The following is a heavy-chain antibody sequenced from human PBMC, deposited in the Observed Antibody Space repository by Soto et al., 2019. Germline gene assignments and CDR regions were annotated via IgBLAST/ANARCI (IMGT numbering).Heavy chain of an antibody. Sequence: QVQLVQSGAEVKKPGASVKVSCKASGYTFTSYYMHWVRQAPGQGLEWMGIINPSGGSTSYAQKFQGRVTTTXVTXTXKGYMELSSLRSEDTAVYYCARDRTPRGSDHEGFDSWGQGTLVTVSS. CDR1: GYTFTSYY. D-gene: IGHD1-26*01. CDR3: ARDRTPRGSDHEGFDS. V-gene: IGHV1-46*01. J-gene: IGHJ4*02. CDR2: INPSGGST.